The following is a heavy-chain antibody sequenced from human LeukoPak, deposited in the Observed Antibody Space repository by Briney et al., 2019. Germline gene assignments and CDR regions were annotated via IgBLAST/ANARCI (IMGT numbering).Heavy chain of an antibody. CDR2: ISANGGST. Sequence: PGRSLRLSCSASGFIISNYAMHWVRQAPGQGLEYLSAISANGGSTYYADSVKGRFTISRDNSRNTLYLQMSSLRAEDTAIYHCLKDLYKGDSSSWYYFHYWGQGTLVTVSS. CDR3: LKDLYKGDSSSWYYFHY. D-gene: IGHD6-13*01. J-gene: IGHJ4*02. V-gene: IGHV3-64D*06. CDR1: GFIISNYA.